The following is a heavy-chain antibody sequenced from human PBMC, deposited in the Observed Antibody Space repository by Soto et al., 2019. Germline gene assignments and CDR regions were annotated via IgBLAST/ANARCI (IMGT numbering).Heavy chain of an antibody. CDR3: ARDLTMITFGGVIGYFDY. CDR1: GASISSYY. CDR2: IYTSGST. V-gene: IGHV4-4*07. D-gene: IGHD3-16*02. J-gene: IGHJ4*02. Sequence: LSLTCTVSGASISSYYWSWIRQPAGKGLEWIGRIYTSGSTNYNPSLKSRVTMSVDTSKNQFSLKLSSVTAADTAVYYCARDLTMITFGGVIGYFDYWGQGTLVTVSS.